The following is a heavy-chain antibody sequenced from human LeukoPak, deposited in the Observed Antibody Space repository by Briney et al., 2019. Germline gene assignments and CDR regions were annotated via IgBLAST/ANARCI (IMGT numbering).Heavy chain of an antibody. D-gene: IGHD2-15*01. CDR2: ISGSGDST. CDR1: GFTLDSYA. Sequence: PGGSLRLSCAVSGFTLDSYAMTWVRRAPGKGLEWVSGISGSGDSTYYVDSVKGRFTISRDNSKNTLYVQMNSLRVEDTAVYYCAKATSSYCSGGSCHNRGAFDIWGQGTLVTVSS. CDR3: AKATSSYCSGGSCHNRGAFDI. J-gene: IGHJ4*02. V-gene: IGHV3-23*01.